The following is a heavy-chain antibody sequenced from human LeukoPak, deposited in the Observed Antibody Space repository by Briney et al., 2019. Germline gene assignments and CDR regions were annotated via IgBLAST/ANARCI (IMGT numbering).Heavy chain of an antibody. CDR1: GFTFSSYA. Sequence: GGSLRLSCAASGFTFSSYAMTWVRQAPGKGLEWVSDISGGGDTTYYADSVKGRFTISRDNSKNTLYLQMNSLRAEDTAVYYCARSAVGSSLADLDYWGQGTLVTVSS. CDR3: ARSAVGSSLADLDY. D-gene: IGHD2-15*01. CDR2: ISGGGDTT. J-gene: IGHJ4*02. V-gene: IGHV3-23*01.